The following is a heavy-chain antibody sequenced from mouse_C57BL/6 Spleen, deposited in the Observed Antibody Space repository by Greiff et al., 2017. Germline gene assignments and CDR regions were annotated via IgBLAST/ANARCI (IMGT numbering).Heavy chain of an antibody. CDR3: TRRYYGSSYDY. CDR2: IDPETGCT. D-gene: IGHD1-1*01. Sequence: QVQLQQSGAELVRPGASVTLSCKASGYKFTDYEMHWLKQTPVHGLEWIGAIDPETGCTAYTQKFKGKAILTADKSSSTAYMELRSLTSEDSAVYYCTRRYYGSSYDYWGQGTLVTVSA. V-gene: IGHV1-15*01. J-gene: IGHJ3*01. CDR1: GYKFTDYE.